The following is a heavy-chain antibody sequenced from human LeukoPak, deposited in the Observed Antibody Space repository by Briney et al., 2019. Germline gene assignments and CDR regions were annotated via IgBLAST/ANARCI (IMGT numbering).Heavy chain of an antibody. CDR1: GFTFTNHF. CDR3: ARAEDQDFDY. D-gene: IGHD2-15*01. Sequence: GASVKVSCKTSGFTFTNHFMHWVRQAPGQGLEWMGIISPGGDSTTYAQKFHGRVTMTRDTSTNTLYMELSSLRSEDTAMYYCARAEDQDFDYWGQGTLVTVSS. CDR2: ISPGGDST. V-gene: IGHV1-46*01. J-gene: IGHJ4*02.